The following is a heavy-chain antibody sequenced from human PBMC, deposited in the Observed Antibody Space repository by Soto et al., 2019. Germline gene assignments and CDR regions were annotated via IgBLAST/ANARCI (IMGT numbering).Heavy chain of an antibody. CDR3: TRADLTVTLSVFDP. V-gene: IGHV3-30-3*01. CDR2: DGSTK. Sequence: DGSTKYYADSVKGRFTISRDNSKNTLSLQMNGLSAEDTAVYYCTRADLTVTLSVFDPWGQGTLVTVSS. D-gene: IGHD4-17*01. J-gene: IGHJ5*02.